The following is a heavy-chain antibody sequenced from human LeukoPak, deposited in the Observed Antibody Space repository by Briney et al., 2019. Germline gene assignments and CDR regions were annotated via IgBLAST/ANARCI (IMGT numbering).Heavy chain of an antibody. Sequence: PSETLSLTCTVSGGSISSYYWSWIRQPPGKGLEWIGYIYYSGSTNYNPSLKSRVTISVDTSKNQFSLKLSSVTAADTAVYYCARGERYDFWSVSSYYYMDVWGKGTTVTVSS. CDR2: IYYSGST. CDR1: GGSISSYY. V-gene: IGHV4-59*01. D-gene: IGHD3-3*01. J-gene: IGHJ6*03. CDR3: ARGERYDFWSVSSYYYMDV.